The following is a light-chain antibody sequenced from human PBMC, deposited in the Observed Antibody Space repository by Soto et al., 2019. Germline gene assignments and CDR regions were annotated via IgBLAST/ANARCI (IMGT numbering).Light chain of an antibody. J-gene: IGKJ4*01. CDR2: ETS. CDR3: QRYNNWPLT. V-gene: IGKV3-15*01. CDR1: QGIGDT. Sequence: EVVMRQSPATLSLSAGEGATLACRSSQGIGDTLAWHQHKPGHTPRLLIYETSASATGVPARFSGSRSGTDFTLTINRLQSEDFAVYYCQRYNNWPLTFGGGTKV.